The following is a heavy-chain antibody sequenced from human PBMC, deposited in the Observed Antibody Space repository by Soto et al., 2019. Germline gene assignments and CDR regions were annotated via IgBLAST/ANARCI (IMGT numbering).Heavy chain of an antibody. Sequence: PGESLKISCKGSGYSFTSYWIGWVRQMPGKGLEWMGIIYPGDSDTRYSPSFQGQVTISADKSISTAYLQWSSLKASDTAMYYCARLDGSSTSCYAGRLPDYWGQGTLVTVSS. V-gene: IGHV5-51*01. CDR2: IYPGDSDT. J-gene: IGHJ4*02. CDR1: GYSFTSYW. D-gene: IGHD2-2*01. CDR3: ARLDGSSTSCYAGRLPDY.